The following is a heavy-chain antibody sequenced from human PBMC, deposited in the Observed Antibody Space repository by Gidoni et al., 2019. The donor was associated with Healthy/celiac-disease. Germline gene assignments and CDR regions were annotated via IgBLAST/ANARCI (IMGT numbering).Heavy chain of an antibody. CDR3: AKDAGIVVVTTHFDY. V-gene: IGHV3-23*01. D-gene: IGHD2-21*02. J-gene: IGHJ4*02. Sequence: TISRDNSKNTLYLQMNSQRAEDTAVYYCAKDAGIVVVTTHFDYWGQGTLVTVSS.